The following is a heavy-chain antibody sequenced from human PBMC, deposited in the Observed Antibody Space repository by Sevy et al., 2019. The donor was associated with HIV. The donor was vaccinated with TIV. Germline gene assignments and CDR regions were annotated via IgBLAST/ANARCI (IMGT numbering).Heavy chain of an antibody. CDR2: TYYRGST. Sequence: SETLSLTCTVSGDSISSGGYYWSWVRRHPEKGLEWVGYTYYRGSTYYNPSLKSRVTISVDTSRNQFSLKVNSVTAADTAVYYCARGSVVSAMGYWGQGTLVTVSS. CDR3: ARGSVVSAMGY. CDR1: GDSISSGGYY. D-gene: IGHD2-15*01. V-gene: IGHV4-31*03. J-gene: IGHJ4*02.